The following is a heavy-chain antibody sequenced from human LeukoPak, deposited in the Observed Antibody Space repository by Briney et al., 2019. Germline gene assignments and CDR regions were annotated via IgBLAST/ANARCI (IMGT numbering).Heavy chain of an antibody. CDR2: FDDEDGET. V-gene: IGHV1-24*01. D-gene: IGHD3-10*01. Sequence: GASVSVSYKVSGYTLTELSMHWVRQAPGKGGEGMGGFDDEDGETNYAQKFQGRVTMTEDTSTDTAYMELSSLRSEDTAVYYCATTHGGYFDYWGQGTLVTVSS. CDR3: ATTHGGYFDY. J-gene: IGHJ4*02. CDR1: GYTLTELS.